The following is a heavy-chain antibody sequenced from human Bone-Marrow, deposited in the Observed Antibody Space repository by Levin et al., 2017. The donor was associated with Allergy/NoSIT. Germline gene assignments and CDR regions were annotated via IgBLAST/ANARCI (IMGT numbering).Heavy chain of an antibody. Sequence: GGSLRLSCAASGFTFSDHYMDWVRQAPGKGLEWVGRSRNKANSYTTEYAASVKDRFTISRDDSKNSLFLQMDSLQTEDTAVYYCAAGYCRSGSCFIDFWGQGTLVTVSS. V-gene: IGHV3-72*01. CDR1: GFTFSDHY. D-gene: IGHD2-15*01. CDR3: AAGYCRSGSCFIDF. CDR2: SRNKANSYTT. J-gene: IGHJ4*02.